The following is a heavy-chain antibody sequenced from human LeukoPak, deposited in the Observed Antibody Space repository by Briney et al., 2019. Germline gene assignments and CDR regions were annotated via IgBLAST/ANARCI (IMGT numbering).Heavy chain of an antibody. CDR3: ARSALPHCSSTSCYTPDD. D-gene: IGHD2-2*02. V-gene: IGHV1-8*01. CDR1: GYIFTSYD. J-gene: IGHJ6*04. CDR2: MKTNSGNT. Sequence: ASVKVSCKASGYIFTSYDINWVREATGQGLEWMGWMKTNSGNTGYAQKFQGRVTMTRNTSISTAYMELISLRSEDTAVYYCARSALPHCSSTSCYTPDDWGKGTTVTVSS.